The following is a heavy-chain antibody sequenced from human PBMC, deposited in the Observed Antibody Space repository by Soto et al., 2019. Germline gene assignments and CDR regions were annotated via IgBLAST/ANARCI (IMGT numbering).Heavy chain of an antibody. CDR1: GYTFTGYY. CDR3: ARDECLSWLQQSSGYYYYGIDV. D-gene: IGHD3-10*01. CDR2: INPNSGGT. Sequence: ASVKVSCKAFGYTFTGYYMHWVRQAPGQGLEWMGWINPNSGGTNYAQKFQGWVTMTRDTSISTAYMELSRLRSDDTAVYYCARDECLSWLQQSSGYYYYGIDVWGQGTTVTVSS. J-gene: IGHJ6*02. V-gene: IGHV1-2*04.